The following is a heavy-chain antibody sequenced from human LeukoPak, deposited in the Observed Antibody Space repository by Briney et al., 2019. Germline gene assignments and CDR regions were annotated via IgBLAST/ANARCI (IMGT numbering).Heavy chain of an antibody. CDR3: ARDGGSYFDY. J-gene: IGHJ4*02. CDR2: IYYSGST. D-gene: IGHD1-26*01. Sequence: PSETLSLTCTVSGGSISSYYWSLIRQPPGKGLEWIGYIYYSGSTNYNPSLKSRVTISVDTSKNQFSLKLSSVTAADTAVYYCARDGGSYFDYWGQGTLVTVSS. V-gene: IGHV4-59*01. CDR1: GGSISSYY.